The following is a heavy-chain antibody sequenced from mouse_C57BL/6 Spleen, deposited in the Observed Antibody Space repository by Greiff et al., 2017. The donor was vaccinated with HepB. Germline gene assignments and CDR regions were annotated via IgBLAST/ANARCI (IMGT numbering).Heavy chain of an antibody. CDR3: TRDKNYYFGSSYAFDY. D-gene: IGHD1-1*01. J-gene: IGHJ2*01. CDR2: INPSTGGT. Sequence: VQLQQSGPELVKPGASVKISCKASGYSFTGYYMNWVKHSPEKSLEWIGEINPSTGGTTYNQKFKAKATLTVDKSTSTAYMQLKSLTSEDSAVYYSTRDKNYYFGSSYAFDYWGKGTTLTVSS. CDR1: GYSFTGYY. V-gene: IGHV1-42*01.